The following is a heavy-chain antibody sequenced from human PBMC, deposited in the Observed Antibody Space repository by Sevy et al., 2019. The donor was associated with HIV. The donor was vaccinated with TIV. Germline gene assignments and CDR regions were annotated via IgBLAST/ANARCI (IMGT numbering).Heavy chain of an antibody. CDR2: MSPISGNT. CDR1: GYTFTSFD. V-gene: IGHV1-8*01. J-gene: IGHJ4*02. CDR3: ARGRLTGIGFDY. Sequence: ASVKVSCKASGYTFTSFDINWVRQATGQGLEWMGWMSPISGNTGYAQKFQGRVTMTRNTSISTAYMELSSLRSEDTAVYYCARGRLTGIGFDYWGQGTLVTVSS. D-gene: IGHD7-27*01.